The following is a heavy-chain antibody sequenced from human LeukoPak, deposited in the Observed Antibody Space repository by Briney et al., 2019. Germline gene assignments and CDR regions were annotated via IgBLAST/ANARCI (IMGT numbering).Heavy chain of an antibody. CDR2: ISAVNGST. Sequence: GASVKVSCMASGYAFSTSGITWVRQAPGRGLEWIGWISAVNGSTSYAEKFLDRVTMTTDTATSTAYMELGSLTSADTAVYFCTRSLVFWGQGTQVTVSP. CDR3: TRSLVF. D-gene: IGHD1-26*01. J-gene: IGHJ4*02. V-gene: IGHV1-18*01. CDR1: GYAFSTSG.